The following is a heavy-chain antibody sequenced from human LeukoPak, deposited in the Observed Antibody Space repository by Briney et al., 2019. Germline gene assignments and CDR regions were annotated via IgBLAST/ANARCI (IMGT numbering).Heavy chain of an antibody. CDR1: GGSFSGYY. Sequence: PSETLSLTCAVYGGSFSGYYWSWIRQPPGKGLEWIGEINHSGSTNYNPSLKSRVTISVDTSKNQFSLELSSVTAADTAVYYCSLRRRGRFDPWGQGTLVTVSS. CDR2: INHSGST. CDR3: SLRRRGRFDP. D-gene: IGHD3-9*01. V-gene: IGHV4-34*01. J-gene: IGHJ5*02.